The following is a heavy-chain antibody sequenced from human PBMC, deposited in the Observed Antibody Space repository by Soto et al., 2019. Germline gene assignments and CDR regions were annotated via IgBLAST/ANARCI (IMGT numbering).Heavy chain of an antibody. Sequence: SETLSLTCIVSGGSISSSSYYWGWIRQPPGKGLEWIGSIYYSGSTYYNPSLKSRVTISVDTSKNQFSLTLSSVTAADTAVYYCARSPFTYDYVRQTWSEVGDSFDIWGRGTLVTVS. CDR2: IYYSGST. D-gene: IGHD3-16*01. CDR3: ARSPFTYDYVRQTWSEVGDSFDI. V-gene: IGHV4-39*01. CDR1: GGSISSSSYY. J-gene: IGHJ3*02.